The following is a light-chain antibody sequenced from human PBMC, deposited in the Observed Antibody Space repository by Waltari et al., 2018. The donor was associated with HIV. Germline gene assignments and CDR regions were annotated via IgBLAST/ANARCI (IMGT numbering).Light chain of an antibody. CDR1: ALPRKY. Sequence: SYELTQPPPVSVSPGQTARITCSGDALPRKYAYWYQQKSGQAPWLVIYEGNRRPSGIPGRFAGSSSGTMATLTISGAQVEDEGDYYCYSTDDSGNPLAVFGGGTQLTVL. CDR2: EGN. CDR3: YSTDDSGNPLAV. J-gene: IGLJ7*01. V-gene: IGLV3-10*01.